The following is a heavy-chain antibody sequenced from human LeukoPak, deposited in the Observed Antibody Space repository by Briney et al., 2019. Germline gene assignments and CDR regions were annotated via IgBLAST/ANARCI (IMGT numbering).Heavy chain of an antibody. Sequence: PGGSLRLSCAASGFTFSSYEMNWVRQAPGKGLEWVSYISSSSSYIYYADSVKGRFTISRDNAKNSLYLQMNSLRAEDTAVYYCARDFRPRYCSSTSCYSFPYYMDVWGKGTTVTVSS. CDR1: GFTFSSYE. V-gene: IGHV3-21*05. D-gene: IGHD2-2*01. CDR2: ISSSSSYI. J-gene: IGHJ6*03. CDR3: ARDFRPRYCSSTSCYSFPYYMDV.